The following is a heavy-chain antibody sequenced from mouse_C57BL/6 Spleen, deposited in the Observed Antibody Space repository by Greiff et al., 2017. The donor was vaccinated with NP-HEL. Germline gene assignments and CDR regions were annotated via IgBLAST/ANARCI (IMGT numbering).Heavy chain of an antibody. Sequence: VMLVESGAELVKPGASVKISCKASGYAFSSYWMNWVKQRPGKGLEWIGQIYPGDGDTNYNGKFKGKATLTADKSSSTAYMQLSSLTSEDSAVYCCARPPSGTGGDYWGQGTSVTVSS. D-gene: IGHD4-1*01. CDR3: ARPPSGTGGDY. CDR1: GYAFSSYW. CDR2: IYPGDGDT. V-gene: IGHV1-80*01. J-gene: IGHJ4*01.